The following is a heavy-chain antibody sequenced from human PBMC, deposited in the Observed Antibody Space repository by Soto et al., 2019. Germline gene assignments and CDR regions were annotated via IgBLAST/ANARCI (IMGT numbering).Heavy chain of an antibody. CDR1: GFTFGDYA. CDR2: IRSKPYDGTT. J-gene: IGHJ6*02. D-gene: IGHD3-10*01. V-gene: IGHV3-49*03. Sequence: LRLSCTASGFTFGDYAMSWFRQAPGKGLEWVGFIRSKPYDGTTEYAASAKGRFTISRDDSKSIAYLQMNSLKTEDTAVYYCAKDLFSMVRGASYYSYGMDVWGQGTTVTVSS. CDR3: AKDLFSMVRGASYYSYGMDV.